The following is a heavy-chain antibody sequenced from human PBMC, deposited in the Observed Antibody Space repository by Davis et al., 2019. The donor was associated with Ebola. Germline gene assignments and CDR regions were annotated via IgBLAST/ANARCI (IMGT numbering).Heavy chain of an antibody. V-gene: IGHV3-23*01. Sequence: GESLKIFCAASGFIFSNYDMTWVRQAPGKGLDWVSRISSNGATTYYADSVRGRFTISRDNSRNTLYLQMNSLRADDTAVYYCGGAWDWGQGTMVTVSS. J-gene: IGHJ4*02. CDR3: GGAWD. CDR2: ISSNGATT. CDR1: GFIFSNYD. D-gene: IGHD1-26*01.